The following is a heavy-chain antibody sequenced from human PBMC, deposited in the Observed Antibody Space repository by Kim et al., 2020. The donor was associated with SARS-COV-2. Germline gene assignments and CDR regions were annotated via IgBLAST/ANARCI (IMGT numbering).Heavy chain of an antibody. D-gene: IGHD3-10*01. J-gene: IGHJ4*02. V-gene: IGHV1-2*04. CDR3: ARVRDGSGSYDY. Sequence: NYAQKFQGWVTMTRDTSISTAYMELSRLRSDDTAVYYCARVRDGSGSYDYWGQGTLVTVSS.